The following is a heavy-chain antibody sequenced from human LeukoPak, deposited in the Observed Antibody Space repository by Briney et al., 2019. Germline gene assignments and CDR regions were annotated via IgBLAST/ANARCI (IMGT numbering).Heavy chain of an antibody. D-gene: IGHD5-24*01. CDR2: IYTSGST. CDR3: ARLKWLQLDGAFDI. J-gene: IGHJ3*02. CDR1: GGSISSYY. V-gene: IGHV4-4*09. Sequence: PLETLSLTCTVSGGSISSYYWSWIRQPPGKGLEWIGYIYTSGSTNYNPSLKSRVTISVDTSKNQFSLKLSSVTAADTAVYYCARLKWLQLDGAFDIWGQGTMVTVSS.